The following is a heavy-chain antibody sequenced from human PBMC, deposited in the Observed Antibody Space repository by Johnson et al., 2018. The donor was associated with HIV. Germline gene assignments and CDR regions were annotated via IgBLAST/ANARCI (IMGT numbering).Heavy chain of an antibody. CDR2: ISWNSGSI. CDR1: GFTFDDYA. V-gene: IGHV3-9*01. Sequence: VESGGGLVQPGRSLRLSCAASGFTFDDYAMHWVRQAPGKGLEWVSGISWNSGSIGYADSVKGRFTISRDNAKNSLYLQMNSLRAEDTALYYCAKDLLTYYYDSSDAFDIWGQGTMVTVSS. CDR3: AKDLLTYYYDSSDAFDI. J-gene: IGHJ3*02. D-gene: IGHD3-22*01.